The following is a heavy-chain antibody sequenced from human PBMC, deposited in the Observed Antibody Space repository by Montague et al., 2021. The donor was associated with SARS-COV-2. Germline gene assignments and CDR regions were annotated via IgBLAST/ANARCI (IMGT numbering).Heavy chain of an antibody. CDR2: IXWDDDK. Sequence: VKFTQTLTLTCTFSGFSLSTSGMCVSWIRQPPGKALEWLARIXWDDDKYYSTSLKTRLTISKDTSKNQVVLTMTNMDPVDTATYYCARIQATVNAFDIWGQGTMVTVSS. D-gene: IGHD4-17*01. CDR1: GFSLSTSGMC. J-gene: IGHJ3*02. V-gene: IGHV2-70*11. CDR3: ARIQATVNAFDI.